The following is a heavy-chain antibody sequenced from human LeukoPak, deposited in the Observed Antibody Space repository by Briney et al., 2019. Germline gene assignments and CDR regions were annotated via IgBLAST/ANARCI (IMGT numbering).Heavy chain of an antibody. CDR1: GFTFSSYA. D-gene: IGHD2-2*02. J-gene: IGHJ4*02. Sequence: PGGSLRLSCAASGFTFSSYAMSWVRQAPGKGLEWVSAISGSGGSTYYADSVKGRFTISRDNSKNTLYLQMNSLRAEDTAVYYCAKGMAIVVVPAAIKQTYFDYWGQGTLVTVSS. CDR2: ISGSGGST. V-gene: IGHV3-23*01. CDR3: AKGMAIVVVPAAIKQTYFDY.